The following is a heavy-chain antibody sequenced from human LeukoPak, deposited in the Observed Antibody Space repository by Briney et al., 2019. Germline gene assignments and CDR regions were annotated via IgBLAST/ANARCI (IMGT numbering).Heavy chain of an antibody. V-gene: IGHV1-69*13. CDR3: ASGILVVPAQGIAFDI. CDR1: GGTFSTYA. Sequence: SVKVSCKASGGTFSTYAISWVRQAPGQGLEWMGGIIPIFGTANYAQKFQGRVTITADESTSTAYMELSSLRSEDTGVYYCASGILVVPAQGIAFDIWGQGTMVTVSS. D-gene: IGHD2-2*01. CDR2: IIPIFGTA. J-gene: IGHJ3*02.